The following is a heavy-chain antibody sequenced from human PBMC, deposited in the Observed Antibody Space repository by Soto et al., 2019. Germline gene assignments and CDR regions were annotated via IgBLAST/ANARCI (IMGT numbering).Heavy chain of an antibody. Sequence: LRLSCAASGFTFSGFGMHWVRQAPGKGLEWVAIIWYDGSDKYYADSAKGRFTISRDNSKNTLYLQMNSLRAEDTAVYHCAFGNLSYYFDFWGQGTPVTVSS. CDR3: AFGNLSYYFDF. CDR1: GFTFSGFG. CDR2: IWYDGSDK. V-gene: IGHV3-33*01. J-gene: IGHJ4*02. D-gene: IGHD3-16*01.